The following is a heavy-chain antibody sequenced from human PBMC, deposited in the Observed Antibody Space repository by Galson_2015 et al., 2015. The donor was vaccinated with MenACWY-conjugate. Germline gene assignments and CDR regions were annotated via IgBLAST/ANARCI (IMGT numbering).Heavy chain of an antibody. J-gene: IGHJ3*01. CDR3: ARAKEQWLSKTFEV. V-gene: IGHV3-7*01. D-gene: IGHD6-19*01. CDR1: GFTFSSSW. CDR2: IKHDGSGK. Sequence: SLRLSCATSGFTFSSSWMGWVRQAPGKGLEWVANIKHDGSGKFYVDSVKGRFIISRDNAKNSLYLQMDSLRAEEPAVYFCARAKEQWLSKTFEVWGQGTLVTVSS.